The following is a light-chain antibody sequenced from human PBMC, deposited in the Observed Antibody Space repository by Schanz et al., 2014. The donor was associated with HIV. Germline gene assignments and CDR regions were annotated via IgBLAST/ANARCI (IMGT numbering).Light chain of an antibody. CDR1: QSVSSD. Sequence: EMVMTQSPATLSLSPGDGATLSCRASQSVSSDYVAWYQQSPGQAPRLLIYRASTRATGIPARFSGSGSGTEFTLTISSLLSEDFAIYYCQQFNNWPPEGTFGQGTKVELK. CDR3: QQFNNWPPEGT. V-gene: IGKV3-15*01. CDR2: RAS. J-gene: IGKJ1*01.